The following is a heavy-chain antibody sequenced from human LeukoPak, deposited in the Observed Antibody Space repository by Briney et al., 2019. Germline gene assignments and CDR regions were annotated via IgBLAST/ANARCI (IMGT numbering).Heavy chain of an antibody. CDR1: GYIFTGYY. CDR2: INSNSGGT. V-gene: IGHV1-2*02. CDR3: ARHPGKVTNDWYFDL. J-gene: IGHJ2*01. D-gene: IGHD4-23*01. Sequence: GASVKVSCKPSGYIFTGYYLHWVRQAPGQGLEWMGWINSNSGGTDYAQKFQGRVTMTRDTSVNTAYLEVTRLQSDDTAVYYCARHPGKVTNDWYFDLWGRGTLVTVSS.